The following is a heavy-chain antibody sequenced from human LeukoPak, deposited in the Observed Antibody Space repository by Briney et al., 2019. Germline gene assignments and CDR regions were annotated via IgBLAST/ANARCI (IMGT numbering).Heavy chain of an antibody. CDR1: GFTFSSYE. CDR2: ISSSGSTI. Sequence: GGSLRLSCAASGFTFSSYEMNWVRQAPGKGLALVSYISSSGSTIYYADSVKGRFTISRDNAKNSLYLQMNSLRAEDTAVYYCARNRFRQQLVPLDHWGQGTLVTVSS. D-gene: IGHD6-13*01. J-gene: IGHJ4*02. V-gene: IGHV3-48*03. CDR3: ARNRFRQQLVPLDH.